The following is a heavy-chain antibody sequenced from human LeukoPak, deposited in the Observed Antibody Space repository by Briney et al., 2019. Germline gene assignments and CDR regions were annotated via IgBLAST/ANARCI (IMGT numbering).Heavy chain of an antibody. CDR3: ARDWRNKYSDSWSRGEWYFDL. J-gene: IGHJ2*01. V-gene: IGHV3-21*01. Sequence: GGSLRLSCAASGFTFTSHSLNWVRQAPGKGLEWVSSISSSSSYIYYADSVKGRFSISRDNARNSLYLQMNSLTAEDTAVYYCARDWRNKYSDSWSRGEWYFDLWGRGTLVTVSS. CDR2: ISSSSSYI. CDR1: GFTFTSHS. D-gene: IGHD6-13*01.